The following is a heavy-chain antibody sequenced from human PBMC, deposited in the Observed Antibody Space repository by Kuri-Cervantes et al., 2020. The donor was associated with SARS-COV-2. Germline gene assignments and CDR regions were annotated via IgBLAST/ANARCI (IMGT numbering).Heavy chain of an antibody. V-gene: IGHV3-30-3*01. CDR3: ARSYYDYIWGSYRPEALDY. D-gene: IGHD3-16*02. Sequence: GGSLRLSCAASGFTFSSYAMHWVRQAPGKGLEWVAVISYDGSNKYYADSVKGRFTISRDNSKNTLYLQINSLRAEDTAVYYCARSYYDYIWGSYRPEALDYWGQGTLVTVSS. CDR1: GFTFSSYA. J-gene: IGHJ4*02. CDR2: ISYDGSNK.